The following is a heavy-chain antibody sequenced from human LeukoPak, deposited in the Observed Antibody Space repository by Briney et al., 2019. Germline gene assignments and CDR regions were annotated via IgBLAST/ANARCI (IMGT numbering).Heavy chain of an antibody. V-gene: IGHV3-64D*06. CDR3: VKAGAYNYASSFDY. D-gene: IGHD5-18*01. Sequence: GGSLRLSCSASGFTFSSYAMHWVRQAPGKGLEYVSTISSNGVSTYYADSVKGRFTISRDNSKNTLYLQVSSLRAEDTAVYYCVKAGAYNYASSFDYWGQGTLVTVSS. J-gene: IGHJ4*02. CDR1: GFTFSSYA. CDR2: ISSNGVST.